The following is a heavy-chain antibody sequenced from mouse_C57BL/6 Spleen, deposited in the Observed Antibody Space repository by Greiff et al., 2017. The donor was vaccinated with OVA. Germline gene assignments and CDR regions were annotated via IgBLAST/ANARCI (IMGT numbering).Heavy chain of an antibody. CDR3: AITTVVATDYAMDY. CDR1: GYSFTGYY. V-gene: IGHV1-31*01. D-gene: IGHD1-1*01. Sequence: VHLPPSCPQLVKPGASVKISCKASGYSFTGYYMHWVKQSHGNILDWIGYIYPYNGVSSYNQKFKGKATLTVDKSSSTAYMELRSLTSEDSAVYYCAITTVVATDYAMDYWGQGTSVTVSS. CDR2: IYPYNGVS. J-gene: IGHJ4*01.